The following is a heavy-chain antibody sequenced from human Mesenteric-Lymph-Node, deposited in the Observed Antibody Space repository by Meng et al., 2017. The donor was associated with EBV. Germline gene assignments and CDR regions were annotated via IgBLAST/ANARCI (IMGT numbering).Heavy chain of an antibody. D-gene: IGHD2-8*02. CDR3: VPGGGVVHVP. V-gene: IGHV3-23*04. Sequence: VRMGGAGGGLGPPGGSLRLSCAASGFSFSSYAMGWARQAPGKALEWVSGLVGSGHTTFYADSVKGRFSISRDNAKDSLYLQMNSLRAEDTAVYYCVPGGGVVHVPWGQGTLVTVSS. CDR1: GFSFSSYA. J-gene: IGHJ5*02. CDR2: LVGSGHTT.